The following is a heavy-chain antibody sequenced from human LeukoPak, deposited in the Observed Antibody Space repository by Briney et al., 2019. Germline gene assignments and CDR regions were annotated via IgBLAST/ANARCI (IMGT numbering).Heavy chain of an antibody. Sequence: ASVKVSCKASGYTFTGYYMHWVRQAPGQGPEWMGWINPNSGGTNYAQKFQGRVTMTRDTSISTAYMELSRLRSDDTAVYYCARVYDFWSGYPEDYWGQGTLVTVSS. D-gene: IGHD3-3*01. CDR1: GYTFTGYY. J-gene: IGHJ4*02. V-gene: IGHV1-2*02. CDR3: ARVYDFWSGYPEDY. CDR2: INPNSGGT.